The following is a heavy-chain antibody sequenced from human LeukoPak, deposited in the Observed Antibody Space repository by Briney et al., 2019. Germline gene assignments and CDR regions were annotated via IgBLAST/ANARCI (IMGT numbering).Heavy chain of an antibody. D-gene: IGHD6-19*01. CDR1: GGTFSSYA. Sequence: SVKVSCKASGGTFSSYAISWVRQAPGQGLEWMGRIIPILGIANYAQKFQGRVTMTTDTSTSTAYMELRSLRSDDTAVYYCARDRGSGWSINAFDIWGQGTMVTVSS. CDR2: IIPILGIA. CDR3: ARDRGSGWSINAFDI. J-gene: IGHJ3*02. V-gene: IGHV1-69*04.